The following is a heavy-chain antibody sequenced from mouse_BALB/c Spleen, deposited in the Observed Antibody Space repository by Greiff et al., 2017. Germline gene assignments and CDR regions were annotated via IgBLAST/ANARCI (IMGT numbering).Heavy chain of an antibody. CDR2: ISDGGSYT. CDR3: VSYSRAWFAY. V-gene: IGHV5-4*02. J-gene: IGHJ3*01. CDR1: GFTFSDYY. D-gene: IGHD2-12*01. Sequence: EVQRVESGGGLVKPGGSLKLSCAASGFTFSDYYMYWVRQTPEKRLEWVATISDGGSYTYYPDSVKGRFTISRDNAKNNLYLQMSSLKSEDTAMYYCVSYSRAWFAYWGQGTLVTVSA.